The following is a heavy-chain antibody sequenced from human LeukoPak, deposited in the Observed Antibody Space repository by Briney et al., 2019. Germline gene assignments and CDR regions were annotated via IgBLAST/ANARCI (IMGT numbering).Heavy chain of an antibody. V-gene: IGHV3-7*01. J-gene: IGHJ4*02. D-gene: IGHD5-12*01. Sequence: GGSLRLSCAASGFTFSSYSMNWVRQAPGKGLEWVANINQDGSEKYYVDSVKGRFTISRDNAKNSVYLQMNSLRAEDTAVYYCARDGGVSGYDLLDYWGQGTLVTVSS. CDR3: ARDGGVSGYDLLDY. CDR1: GFTFSSYS. CDR2: INQDGSEK.